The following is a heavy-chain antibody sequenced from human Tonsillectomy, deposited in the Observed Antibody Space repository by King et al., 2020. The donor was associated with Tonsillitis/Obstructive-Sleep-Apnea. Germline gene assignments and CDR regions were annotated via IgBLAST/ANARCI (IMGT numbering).Heavy chain of an antibody. CDR1: GFTFSNAW. J-gene: IGHJ4*02. CDR2: SKSKTDGGTT. CDR3: TTDLENTIFGVATWDY. Sequence: VQLVESGGGLVKPGGSLRLSCAASGFTFSNAWMSWVRQAPGKGLEWVGRSKSKTDGGTTDYAAPVKGRFTISRDDSKNTLYLQMNSLKTEDTAVYYCTTDLENTIFGVATWDYWGQGTLVTVSS. V-gene: IGHV3-15*01. D-gene: IGHD3-3*01.